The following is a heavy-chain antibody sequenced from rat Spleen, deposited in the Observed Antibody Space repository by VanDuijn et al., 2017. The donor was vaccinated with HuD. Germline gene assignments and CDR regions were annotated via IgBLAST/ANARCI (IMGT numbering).Heavy chain of an antibody. D-gene: IGHD4-3*01. CDR1: GFTFNNYD. CDR2: ISPSGGGT. V-gene: IGHV5-25*01. CDR3: ARQDTSGYSNWFAY. Sequence: EVQLVESGGGFVQPGRSLNLSCAASGFTFNNYDMAWVRQAPTRGLEWVASISPSGGGTYYRDSVKGRFTVSRDNANSTLYLQMDSLRSEDTATYYCARQDTSGYSNWFAYWGKGNLVTVSS. J-gene: IGHJ3*01.